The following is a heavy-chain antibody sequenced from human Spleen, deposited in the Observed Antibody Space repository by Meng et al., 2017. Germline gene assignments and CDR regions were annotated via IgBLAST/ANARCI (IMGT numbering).Heavy chain of an antibody. Sequence: GESLKISCAASGFSVSNYWIYWVRQAPGKGLVWVSRINTDGSSTNYADSVKGRFTISRDNAKNTLYLQMNSLRAEDTAVYYCTKDYEQQGENWLDPWGQGTLVTVSS. V-gene: IGHV3-74*01. CDR2: INTDGSST. J-gene: IGHJ5*02. CDR3: TKDYEQQGENWLDP. CDR1: GFSVSNYW. D-gene: IGHD6-13*01.